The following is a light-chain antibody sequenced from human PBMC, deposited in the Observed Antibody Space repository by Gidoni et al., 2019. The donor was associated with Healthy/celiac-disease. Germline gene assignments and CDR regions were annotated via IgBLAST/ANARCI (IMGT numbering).Light chain of an antibody. CDR1: QSIRSY. CDR2: AAS. CDR3: QQLNSYPRT. J-gene: IGKJ1*01. Sequence: DIELTQSPSFLSASVGDRVTITCRASQSIRSYLAWYQQKPGKAPKLLIYAASTLQSGVPSRLSGSGSGTEFTLTISSLQPDDFATYYCQQLNSYPRTFGQGTKVEIK. V-gene: IGKV1-9*01.